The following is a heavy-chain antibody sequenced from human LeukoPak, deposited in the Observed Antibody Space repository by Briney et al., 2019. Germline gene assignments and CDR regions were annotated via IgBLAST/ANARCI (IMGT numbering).Heavy chain of an antibody. D-gene: IGHD3-22*01. Sequence: SETLSLTCTVSGGSISSSSYYWGWIRQPAGKGLEWIGRIYASGKTNYNPSLKSRVTMSVDTPKNQFSLKMSSVTAADTAVYYCARDLGYYDSSGYSDYWGQGTLVTVSS. CDR1: GGSISSSSYY. V-gene: IGHV4-61*02. CDR3: ARDLGYYDSSGYSDY. CDR2: IYASGKT. J-gene: IGHJ4*02.